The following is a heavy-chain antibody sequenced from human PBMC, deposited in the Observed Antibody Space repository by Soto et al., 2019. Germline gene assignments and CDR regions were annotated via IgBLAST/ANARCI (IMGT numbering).Heavy chain of an antibody. CDR2: INPNSGGT. CDR1: GYTFTGYY. D-gene: IGHD1-7*01. Sequence: ASVKVSCKASGYTFTGYYMHWVRQAPGQGLEWMGWINPNSGGTNYAQKFQGWVTMTRDTSISTAYMELSRLRSDDTAVYYCARDLGTGTTGRLWFDPWGQGTLVTVSS. V-gene: IGHV1-2*04. CDR3: ARDLGTGTTGRLWFDP. J-gene: IGHJ5*02.